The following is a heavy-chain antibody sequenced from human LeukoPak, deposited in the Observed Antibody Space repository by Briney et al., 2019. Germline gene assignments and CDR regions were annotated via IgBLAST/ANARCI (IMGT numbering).Heavy chain of an antibody. CDR3: AKQGALRQDYYMDV. J-gene: IGHJ6*03. Sequence: SVKVSCKASGASFSSYAISWVRQAPGQGLEWMGRIIPIFGTTNYAQRFQGRVTITADIVSSTAYMEVNNLTSEDTAVYFCAKQGALRQDYYMDVWGNGTTVTVSS. CDR2: IIPIFGTT. CDR1: GASFSSYA. V-gene: IGHV1-69*06.